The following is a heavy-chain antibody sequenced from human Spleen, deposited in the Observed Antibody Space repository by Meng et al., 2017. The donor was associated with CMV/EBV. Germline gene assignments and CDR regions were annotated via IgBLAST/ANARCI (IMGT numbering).Heavy chain of an antibody. V-gene: IGHV3-43*01. CDR2: ITWDGSHR. Sequence: GGSLRLSCAASGFSFDEYTMHWVRHAPEKGLEWVSLITWDGSHRFYADSVKGRFIISRDNSKNSLYLQMNGLRTEDTAFYYCAKTYYSGSGNFDDAFAIWGRGTMVTVSS. CDR3: AKTYYSGSGNFDDAFAI. CDR1: GFSFDEYT. J-gene: IGHJ3*02. D-gene: IGHD3-10*01.